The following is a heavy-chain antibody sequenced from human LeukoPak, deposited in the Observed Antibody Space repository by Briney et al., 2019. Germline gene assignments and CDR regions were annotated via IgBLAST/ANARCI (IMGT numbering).Heavy chain of an antibody. CDR3: ASRDGDGYNYYRY. V-gene: IGHV5-51*01. Sequence: GESLKISCKGSGYRFTNYWIGWVRQLPGKGLEWMGVIYPGDSDTRYSPSFQGQVTISADKSINTAYLQWSRLKASDTAMYYCASRDGDGYNYYRYWGQGTLVTVSS. CDR2: IYPGDSDT. CDR1: GYRFTNYW. D-gene: IGHD5-24*01. J-gene: IGHJ4*02.